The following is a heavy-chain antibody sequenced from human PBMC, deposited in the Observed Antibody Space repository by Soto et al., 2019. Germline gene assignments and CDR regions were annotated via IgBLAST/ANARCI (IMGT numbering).Heavy chain of an antibody. J-gene: IGHJ4*02. CDR2: ISGSGGST. V-gene: IGHV3-23*01. D-gene: IGHD6-13*01. CDR1: GFTFSTYA. Sequence: EGSLRLSCAASGFTFSTYAMSWVRQAPGKGLEWVSAISGSGGSTYYADSVKGRFTISRDNSKNTLYLQMNSLRAEDTAVYYCLSDTGSRRIAAAGTGGQGTLVTVSS. CDR3: LSDTGSRRIAAAGT.